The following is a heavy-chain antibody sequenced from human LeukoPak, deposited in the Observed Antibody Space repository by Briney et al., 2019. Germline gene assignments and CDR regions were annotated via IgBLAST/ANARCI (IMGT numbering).Heavy chain of an antibody. D-gene: IGHD6-19*01. CDR2: IYHSGST. CDR3: ARGQQWLVTGNWFDP. Sequence: SQTLSLTCAVSGGSISSGGYSWSWIRQPPGKGLEWIGYIYHSGSTYYNPSLKSRVTISVDRSKNQFSLKPSSVTAADTAVYYCARGQQWLVTGNWFDPWGQGTLVTVSS. CDR1: GGSISSGGYS. J-gene: IGHJ5*02. V-gene: IGHV4-30-2*01.